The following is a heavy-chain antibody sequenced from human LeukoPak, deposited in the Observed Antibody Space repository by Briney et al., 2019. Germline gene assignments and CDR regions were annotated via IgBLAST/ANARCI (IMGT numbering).Heavy chain of an antibody. V-gene: IGHV3-53*01. D-gene: IGHD3-3*01. CDR3: AGDATTISDIPYGMDV. CDR2: IYSGGST. J-gene: IGHJ6*02. Sequence: GGSLRLSCAASGFIVNSNYISWVRQAPGKGLEWVSSIYSGGSTYYADSVKGRFTISRDNSKNTVYLQMNSLRGEDTALYYCAGDATTISDIPYGMDVWGQGTTVTVSS. CDR1: GFIVNSNY.